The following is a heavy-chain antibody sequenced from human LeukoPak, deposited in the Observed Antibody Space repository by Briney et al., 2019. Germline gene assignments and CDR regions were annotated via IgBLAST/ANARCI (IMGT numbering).Heavy chain of an antibody. D-gene: IGHD3-10*01. CDR1: GGSFSGYS. Sequence: SETLSLTCAVYGGSFSGYSWSWIRQPPGKGLEWIGYIYHSGSTYYNPSLKSRVTISVDRSKNQFSLKLSSVTAADTAVYYCARAQLWFGDPFDYWGQGTLVTVSS. CDR3: ARAQLWFGDPFDY. CDR2: IYHSGST. V-gene: IGHV4-30-2*01. J-gene: IGHJ4*02.